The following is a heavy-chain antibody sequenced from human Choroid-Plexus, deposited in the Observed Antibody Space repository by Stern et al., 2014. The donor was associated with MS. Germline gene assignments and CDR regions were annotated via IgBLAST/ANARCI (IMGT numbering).Heavy chain of an antibody. CDR2: IKEDGTEK. Sequence: EVQLVEPGGGLVQPGGALTISCTAAGFTFGNYWMTWVRQAPGKGLEWEATIKEDGTEKNYVGSVKGRFPISRDNARNSLYLQMNSLRVEDTALYYCARVYNTIYGIVTQRGSGMDVWGQGTTVIVSS. J-gene: IGHJ6*02. V-gene: IGHV3-7*01. CDR1: GFTFGNYW. D-gene: IGHD3-3*01. CDR3: ARVYNTIYGIVTQRGSGMDV.